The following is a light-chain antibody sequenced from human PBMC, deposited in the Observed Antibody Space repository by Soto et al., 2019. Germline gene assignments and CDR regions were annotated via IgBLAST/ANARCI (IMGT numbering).Light chain of an antibody. CDR1: QTIDSW. J-gene: IGKJ1*01. CDR3: QQYKSYST. CDR2: KAS. Sequence: DIQMTQSPSTLSGSVGDRVTITCRASQTIDSWLAWYQQRPGKPPNLLIYKASTLASGVPSRFSGGGSGTEFTLTINNLQPDDLATYICQQYKSYSTFGRGTKVDI. V-gene: IGKV1-5*03.